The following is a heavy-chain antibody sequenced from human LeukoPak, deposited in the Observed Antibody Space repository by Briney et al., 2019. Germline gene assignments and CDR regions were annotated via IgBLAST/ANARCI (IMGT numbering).Heavy chain of an antibody. J-gene: IGHJ5*02. CDR1: GGSISSSSYY. V-gene: IGHV4-61*05. Sequence: SETLSLTCTVSGGSISSSSYYWSWIRQPPGKGLEWIGYIYYSGSTNYNPSLKSRVTISVDTSKNQFSLKLSSVTAADTAVYYCARLGWFDPWGQGTLVTVSS. CDR3: ARLGWFDP. CDR2: IYYSGST.